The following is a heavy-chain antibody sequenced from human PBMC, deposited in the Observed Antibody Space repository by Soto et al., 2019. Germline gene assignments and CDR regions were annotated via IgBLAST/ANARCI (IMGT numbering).Heavy chain of an antibody. D-gene: IGHD1-26*01. CDR3: ARAGVGATPNDY. J-gene: IGHJ4*02. CDR2: INAGNGNT. V-gene: IGHV1-3*01. CDR1: GYTFTSYA. Sequence: AASVKVSCKASGYTFTSYAMHWVRQAPGQRLEWMGWINAGNGNTKYSQKFQGRVTITRDTSASTAYMELSSLRSEDTAVYYCARAGVGATPNDYWGQGTLVTAPQ.